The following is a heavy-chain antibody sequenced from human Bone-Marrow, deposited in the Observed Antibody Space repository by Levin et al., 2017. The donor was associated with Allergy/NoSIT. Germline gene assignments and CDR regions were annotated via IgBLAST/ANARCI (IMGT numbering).Heavy chain of an antibody. J-gene: IGHJ4*02. CDR2: IYYSGST. CDR3: ARIQPYCTNGVCYTTGFDY. Sequence: SQTLSLPCTVSGGSISSYYWSWIRQPPGKGLEWIGYIYYSGSTNYNPSLKSRVTISVDTSKNQFSLKLSSVTAADTAVYYCARIQPYCTNGVCYTTGFDYWGQGTLVTVSS. CDR1: GGSISSYY. D-gene: IGHD2-8*01. V-gene: IGHV4-59*01.